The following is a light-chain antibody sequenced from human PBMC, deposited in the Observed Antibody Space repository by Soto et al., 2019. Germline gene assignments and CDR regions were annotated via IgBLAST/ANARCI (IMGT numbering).Light chain of an antibody. V-gene: IGKV3-20*01. Sequence: ELVLTQSPGTLSLSPGDRATLSCRASQTVSSSYLAWYQQRPGQAPRLIIYGASTRATGIPDRFSGSASGPDFTLTIRRLEPEDFAMYYCQEYVDSPPRYTFGQGTKLEIK. CDR2: GAS. J-gene: IGKJ2*01. CDR1: QTVSSSY. CDR3: QEYVDSPPRYT.